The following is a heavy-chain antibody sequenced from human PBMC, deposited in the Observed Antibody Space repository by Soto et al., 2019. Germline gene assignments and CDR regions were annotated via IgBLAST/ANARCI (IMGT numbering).Heavy chain of an antibody. J-gene: IGHJ4*02. Sequence: SETLSLTCTVSGDSISSYYWTWIRQPPGKGLEYIGYIYHSGTTYSNPSLKSRVTISVDTSKNQFSLKLSSVTAADTAVYYCARGLYYYDSSGYSPDYWGLGTLVTVSS. D-gene: IGHD3-22*01. V-gene: IGHV4-59*08. CDR1: GDSISSYY. CDR2: IYHSGTT. CDR3: ARGLYYYDSSGYSPDY.